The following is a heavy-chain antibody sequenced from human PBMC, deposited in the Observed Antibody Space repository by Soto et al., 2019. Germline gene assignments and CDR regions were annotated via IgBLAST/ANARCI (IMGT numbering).Heavy chain of an antibody. J-gene: IGHJ5*02. CDR2: IYHSGST. D-gene: IGHD6-13*01. CDR1: GGSISSGGYS. Sequence: QLQLQESGSGLVKPSQTLSLTCAVSGGSISSGGYSWSWIRQPPGKGLEWIGYIYHSGSTYYNPSLKSRVTISVDRSKNQFSLKLSSVTAADTAVYYCDRAYSSIPPLGFDPWGQGTLVTVSS. V-gene: IGHV4-30-2*01. CDR3: DRAYSSIPPLGFDP.